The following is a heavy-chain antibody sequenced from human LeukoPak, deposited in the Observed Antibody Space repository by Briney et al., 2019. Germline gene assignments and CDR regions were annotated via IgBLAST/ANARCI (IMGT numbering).Heavy chain of an antibody. CDR2: IKQDGSEK. CDR1: GFTFSSYW. J-gene: IGHJ4*02. D-gene: IGHD3-22*01. V-gene: IGHV3-7*01. CDR3: ARDRQRELYYDSSGYQY. Sequence: PGGSLRLSCAASGFTFSSYWMSWVRQAPGKGLGWVANIKQDGSEKYYVDSVKGRFTISRDNARNSLYLQMNSLRAEDTAVYYCARDRQRELYYDSSGYQYWGQGTLVTVSS.